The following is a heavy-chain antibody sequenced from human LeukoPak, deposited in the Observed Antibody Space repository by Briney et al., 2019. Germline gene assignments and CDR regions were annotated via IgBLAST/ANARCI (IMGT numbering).Heavy chain of an antibody. CDR2: ISYDGSNK. CDR3: ARDRGYSYGFIDY. V-gene: IGHV3-30*04. D-gene: IGHD5-18*01. Sequence: PGRSLRLSCAASGFTFSSYAMHGVRQAPGKGLEWVAVISYDGSNKYYADSVKGRFTISRDNSKNTLYLTMNSLRAADTAVYYCARDRGYSYGFIDYWGQGTLVTVSS. CDR1: GFTFSSYA. J-gene: IGHJ4*02.